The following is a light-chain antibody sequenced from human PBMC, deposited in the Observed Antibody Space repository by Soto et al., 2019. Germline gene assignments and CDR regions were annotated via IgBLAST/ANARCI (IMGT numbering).Light chain of an antibody. CDR2: DNN. CDR3: GTWDSSLSAGV. J-gene: IGLJ2*01. Sequence: QSVLTQPPSVSAAPGQKVTISCSGSSSNIGSHYVSWYQQLPGTAPRLLLYDNNKRPSGIPDRFSGSKSGASATLGITGLQTGDEADYYCGTWDSSLSAGVFGGGTKLTVL. CDR1: SSNIGSHY. V-gene: IGLV1-51*01.